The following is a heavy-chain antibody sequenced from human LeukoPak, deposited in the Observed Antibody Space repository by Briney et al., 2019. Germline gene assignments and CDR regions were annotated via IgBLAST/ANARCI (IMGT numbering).Heavy chain of an antibody. J-gene: IGHJ4*02. D-gene: IGHD2-15*01. CDR1: GGSISNGDYY. V-gene: IGHV4-30-4*01. Sequence: SETLSLTCTVSGGSISNGDYYWSWIRQPPGKGLEWIGYIYYSGSTYYNPSLKGRVTISVDTSKNQFSLKLSSVTAADTAVYYCARDWLYCSGGSCYSRYYFDYWGQGTLVTVSS. CDR3: ARDWLYCSGGSCYSRYYFDY. CDR2: IYYSGST.